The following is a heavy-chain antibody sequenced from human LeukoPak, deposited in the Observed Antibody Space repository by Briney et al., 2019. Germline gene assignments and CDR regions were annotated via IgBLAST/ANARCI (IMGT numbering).Heavy chain of an antibody. D-gene: IGHD4-17*01. CDR2: INPDGSVE. CDR3: ARDPHFGALDY. CDR1: GFAFSSYW. J-gene: IGHJ4*02. Sequence: PGGSLRLSCVASGFAFSSYWMSWVRQAPGKGLEWVALINPDGSVEHYVDAVKGRFTVSRDNAKNSLYLQMNNLRAEDRAVYFCARDPHFGALDYWGLGTLVTVSS. V-gene: IGHV3-7*01.